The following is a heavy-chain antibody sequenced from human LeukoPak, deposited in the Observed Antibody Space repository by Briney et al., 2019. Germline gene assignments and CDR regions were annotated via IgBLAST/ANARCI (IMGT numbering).Heavy chain of an antibody. CDR2: IWYDGTDK. V-gene: IGHV3-33*01. J-gene: IGHJ6*02. CDR1: GFTFSSYG. D-gene: IGHD3-10*01. CDR3: ARSGSTYYYGMDV. Sequence: GRSLRLTCAASGFTFSSYGMHWVRQGPGKGLEWVTFIWYDGTDKNYADSVKGRFTISRDNSKNTPYLQMNSLRAEDTAVYYCARSGSTYYYGMDVWGQGTTVTVSS.